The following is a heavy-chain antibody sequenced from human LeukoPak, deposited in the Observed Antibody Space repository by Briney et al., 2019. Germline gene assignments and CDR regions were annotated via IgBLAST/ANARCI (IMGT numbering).Heavy chain of an antibody. J-gene: IGHJ4*02. CDR3: AKRGVVIRVILVGFHKEAYYFDS. Sequence: GGSLRLSCAVSGITLSNYGVSWVRQAPGKGLEWVAGISDSGGSTDYADSVKGRFTISRDNPKNTLYLQMNSLRAEDTAVYFCAKRGVVIRVILVGFHKEAYYFDSWGQGALVTVSS. CDR2: ISDSGGST. V-gene: IGHV3-23*01. D-gene: IGHD3-22*01. CDR1: GITLSNYG.